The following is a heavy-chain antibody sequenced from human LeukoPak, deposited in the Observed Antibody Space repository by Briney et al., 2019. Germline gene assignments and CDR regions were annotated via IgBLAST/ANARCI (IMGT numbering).Heavy chain of an antibody. V-gene: IGHV3-21*01. Sequence: GGSLRLSCAASGVTFSSYSMNWVRQAPGKGLEWVSSISSSSSYIYYADSVKGRFTISRDNAKNSLYLQMNSLRAEDTAVYYCARDYGDYRDAFDIWGQGTMVTVSS. J-gene: IGHJ3*02. D-gene: IGHD4-17*01. CDR3: ARDYGDYRDAFDI. CDR1: GVTFSSYS. CDR2: ISSSSSYI.